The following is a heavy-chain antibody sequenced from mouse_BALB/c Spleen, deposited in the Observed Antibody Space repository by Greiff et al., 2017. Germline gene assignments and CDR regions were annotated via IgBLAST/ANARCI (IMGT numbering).Heavy chain of an antibody. V-gene: IGHV3-2*02. J-gene: IGHJ2*01. D-gene: IGHD1-1*02. CDR2: ISYSGST. CDR1: GYSITSDYA. CDR3: AILVFYFDY. Sequence: EVQLQESGPGLVKPSQSLSLTCTVTGYSITSDYAWTWIRQFPGNKLEWMGYISYSGSTSYNPSLKSRISITRDTSKNQFFLQLNSVTTEDTATYYCAILVFYFDYWGQGTTLTVSS.